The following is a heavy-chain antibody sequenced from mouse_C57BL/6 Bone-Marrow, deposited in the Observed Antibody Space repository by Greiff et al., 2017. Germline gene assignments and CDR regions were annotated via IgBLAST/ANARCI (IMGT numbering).Heavy chain of an antibody. CDR3: VSPYYYGSSQFAY. V-gene: IGHV10-1*01. D-gene: IGHD1-1*01. CDR1: GFSFNTYA. CDR2: IRSKSNNYAT. J-gene: IGHJ3*01. Sequence: EVKLMESGGGLVQPKGSLKLSCAASGFSFNTYAMNWVRQAPGKGLEWVARIRSKSNNYATYYADSVKDRFTISRDDSESMLYLQMNNLKTEDTAIYYCVSPYYYGSSQFAYGGQGTLVTVSA.